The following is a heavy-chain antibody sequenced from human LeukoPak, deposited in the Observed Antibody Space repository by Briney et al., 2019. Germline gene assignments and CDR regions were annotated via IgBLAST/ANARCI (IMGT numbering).Heavy chain of an antibody. V-gene: IGHV4-34*01. CDR2: INHSGST. CDR1: GGSFSGYY. D-gene: IGHD3-22*01. CDR3: ASTTYYYDSSGYYPDY. J-gene: IGHJ4*02. Sequence: PSETLSLTCAVYGGSFSGYYWSWIRQPPGKGLEWIGEINHSGSTNYNPSLKSRVTISVGTSKNQFSLKLSSVTAADTAVYYCASTTYYYDSSGYYPDYWGQGTLVTVSS.